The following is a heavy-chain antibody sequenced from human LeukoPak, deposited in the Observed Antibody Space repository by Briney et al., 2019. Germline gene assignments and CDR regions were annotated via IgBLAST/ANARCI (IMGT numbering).Heavy chain of an antibody. CDR2: IYYSGST. J-gene: IGHJ3*02. CDR1: GGSISSGGYY. CDR3: ARSRKGARIAFDI. D-gene: IGHD5/OR15-5a*01. Sequence: PSQTLSLTCTVSGGSISSGGYYWSWIRQHPGKGLEWIGYIYYSGSTYYNPSLKSGVTISVDTSKNQFSLKLSSVTAADTAVYYCARSRKGARIAFDIWGQGTMVTVSS. V-gene: IGHV4-31*03.